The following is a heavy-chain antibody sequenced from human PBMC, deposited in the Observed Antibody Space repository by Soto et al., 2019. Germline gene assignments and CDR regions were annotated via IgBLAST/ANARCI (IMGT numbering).Heavy chain of an antibody. CDR1: GFTFSDYY. D-gene: IGHD1-7*01. CDR2: ISSSGSTI. J-gene: IGHJ5*02. CDR3: AREAYNWNYLRSLGFDP. Sequence: QVQLVESGGGLVKPGGSPRLSCAASGFTFSDYYMSWIRQAPGKGLEWVSYISSSGSTIYYADSVKGRFTISRDNAKNSLYLQMNSLRAEDTAVYYCAREAYNWNYLRSLGFDPWGQGTLVTVSS. V-gene: IGHV3-11*01.